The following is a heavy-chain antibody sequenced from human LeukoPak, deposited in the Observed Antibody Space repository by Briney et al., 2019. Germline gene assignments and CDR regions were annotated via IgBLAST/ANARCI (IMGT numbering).Heavy chain of an antibody. Sequence: SETLSLTCAVSGGSISSSNWWSWVRQPPGKGLEWIGEIYHSGSTNYNPSLKSRVTISVDKSKNQFSLKLSSVTAADTAVYYCASRLAAAGLYYFDYWGQGTLVTVTS. D-gene: IGHD6-13*01. J-gene: IGHJ4*02. V-gene: IGHV4-4*02. CDR1: GGSISSSNW. CDR2: IYHSGST. CDR3: ASRLAAAGLYYFDY.